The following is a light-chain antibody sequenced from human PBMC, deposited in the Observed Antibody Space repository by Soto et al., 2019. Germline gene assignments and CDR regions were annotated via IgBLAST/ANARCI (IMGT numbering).Light chain of an antibody. CDR1: SSDTGDYNY. V-gene: IGLV2-8*01. CDR3: SSYAGSDNYV. J-gene: IGLJ1*01. CDR2: EVS. Sequence: QSALTQPPSASGSPGQSVTISCSGTSSDTGDYNYVSWYQQHPGKAPKLMIYEVSKRPSGVPDRFSGSKSGNTASLTVSGLQAEDEADYYCSSYAGSDNYVFGTGTKVNVL.